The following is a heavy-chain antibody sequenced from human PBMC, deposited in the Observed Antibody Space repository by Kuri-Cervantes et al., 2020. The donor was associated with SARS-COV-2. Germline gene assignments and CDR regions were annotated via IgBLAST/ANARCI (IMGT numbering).Heavy chain of an antibody. Sequence: GESLKISRAASGFTFSSYLMSWVRQAPGKGLVWVSRIHSDGHTNYADSVKGRFTISRDDAKGTLYLQMNSLRAEDTAVYYCVKEGVVSAEYDYWGQGTLVTVSS. CDR1: GFTFSSYL. CDR2: IHSDGHTN. CDR3: VKEGVVSAEYDY. V-gene: IGHV3-74*01. J-gene: IGHJ4*02. D-gene: IGHD2/OR15-2a*01.